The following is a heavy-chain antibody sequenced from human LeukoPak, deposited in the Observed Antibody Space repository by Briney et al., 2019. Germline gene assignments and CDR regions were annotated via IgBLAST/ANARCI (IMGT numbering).Heavy chain of an antibody. CDR1: GLTLSTYE. CDR3: ARGLMGGYPHFDY. CDR2: ISDSGRT. D-gene: IGHD3-22*01. J-gene: IGHJ4*02. V-gene: IGHV3-23*01. Sequence: PGGTLRLSCAASGLTLSTYEMRWVRQAPGKGLEWVTAISDSGRTYYADSVKGRFIISRDNSKNTLYLQMNSLRAEDTALYYCARGLMGGYPHFDYWGQGTLVTVSS.